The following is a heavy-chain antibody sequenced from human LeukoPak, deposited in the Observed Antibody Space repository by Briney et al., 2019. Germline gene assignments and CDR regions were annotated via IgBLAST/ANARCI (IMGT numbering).Heavy chain of an antibody. CDR2: ISSSGSTI. D-gene: IGHD3-22*01. CDR3: AGGRPTYYYYSSGYYLAY. Sequence: GGSLRLSCAASGFTFSDYYMSWIRQAPGKGLEWVSYISSSGSTIYYADSVKGRFTISRDNAKNSLYLQMNSLRAEDTAVYYCAGGRPTYYYYSSGYYLAYWGQGTLVTVSS. V-gene: IGHV3-11*04. CDR1: GFTFSDYY. J-gene: IGHJ4*02.